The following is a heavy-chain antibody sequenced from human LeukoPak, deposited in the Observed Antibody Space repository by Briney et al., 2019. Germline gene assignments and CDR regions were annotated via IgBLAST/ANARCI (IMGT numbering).Heavy chain of an antibody. CDR3: AREDYGDYVGI. J-gene: IGHJ3*02. CDR2: IKQDGSEK. D-gene: IGHD4-17*01. V-gene: IGHV3-7*01. CDR1: GFTFSSYA. Sequence: GGSLRLSCAASGFTFSSYAMSWVRQAPGKGLEWVADIKQDGSEKYYVDSVKGRFIISRGNAKNSLYLQMNSLRAEDTAVYYCAREDYGDYVGIWGQGTMVTVSS.